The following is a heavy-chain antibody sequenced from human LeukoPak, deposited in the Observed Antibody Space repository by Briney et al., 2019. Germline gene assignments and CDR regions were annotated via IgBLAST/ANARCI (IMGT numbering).Heavy chain of an antibody. CDR3: AREDSSGWHKAFDY. CDR2: ISISGSTI. D-gene: IGHD6-19*01. V-gene: IGHV3-11*01. J-gene: IGHJ4*02. Sequence: GGSLRLSCAASGFTFTDYFMNWIRQAPGKGLEWVSSISISGSTIYYADSVKGRFTISRDNAKNSLYLQMNSLRAEDTAVYYCAREDSSGWHKAFDYWGQGTLVTVSS. CDR1: GFTFTDYF.